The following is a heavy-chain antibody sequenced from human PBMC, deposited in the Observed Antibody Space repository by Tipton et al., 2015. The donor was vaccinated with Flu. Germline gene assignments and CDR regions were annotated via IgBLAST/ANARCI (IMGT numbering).Heavy chain of an antibody. CDR3: ARVDYYDSSGQSPSKPFDM. J-gene: IGHJ3*02. Sequence: QSEAEVKKPGESLKISCKAIGYTFTNYWIGWVRQKTGKGLEWMGIVYLDDADAKYRPSFQGQVTISADKSINTAYLQWSSLKASDTAMYYCARVDYYDSSGQSPSKPFDMWGQGTMVTVSS. CDR2: VYLDDADA. CDR1: GYTFTNYW. D-gene: IGHD3-22*01. V-gene: IGHV5-51*03.